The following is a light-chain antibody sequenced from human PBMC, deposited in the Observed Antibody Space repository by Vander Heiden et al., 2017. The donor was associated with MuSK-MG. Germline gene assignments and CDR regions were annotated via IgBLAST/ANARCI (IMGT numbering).Light chain of an antibody. CDR1: SSDVGGYNF. V-gene: IGLV2-11*01. J-gene: IGLJ3*02. CDR3: CSFAGSATWV. CDR2: DVS. Sequence: QSALIQPRSVSGSPGQSVTISCAGTSSDVGGYNFVSWYQHHPGKAPKLIIYDVSWRPSGVPDRFSASKSANTASLTISGLQAEDEAEYYCCSFAGSATWVFGGGTVLTVL.